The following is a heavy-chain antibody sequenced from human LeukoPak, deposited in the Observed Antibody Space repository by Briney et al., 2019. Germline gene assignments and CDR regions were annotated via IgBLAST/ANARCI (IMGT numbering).Heavy chain of an antibody. CDR2: IYYSGST. V-gene: IGHV4-39*01. J-gene: IGHJ6*03. Sequence: KSSETLSLTCTVSGGSISSSSYYWGWIRQPPGKGLEWIGSIYYSGSTYYNPSLKSRVTISVDTSKNQFSLKLSSVTAADTAVYYCARQWRSSSGWYDYYYYMDVWGKGTTVTISS. CDR1: GGSISSSSYY. D-gene: IGHD6-19*01. CDR3: ARQWRSSSGWYDYYYYMDV.